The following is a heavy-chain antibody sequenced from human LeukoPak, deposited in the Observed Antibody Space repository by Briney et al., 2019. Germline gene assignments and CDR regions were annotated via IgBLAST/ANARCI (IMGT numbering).Heavy chain of an antibody. V-gene: IGHV3-15*01. CDR3: TTSRVGY. D-gene: IGHD1-26*01. CDR1: GFTFSDAW. J-gene: IGHJ4*02. Sequence: TGGSLRLSCAASGFTFSDAWMSWVRQAPGQGLEWVARIKTKTEGGTTDYTAPVKGRFTISRDDSKNMLYLQMNSLKTEDTAVYYCTTSRVGYWGQGTLVTVSS. CDR2: IKTKTEGGTT.